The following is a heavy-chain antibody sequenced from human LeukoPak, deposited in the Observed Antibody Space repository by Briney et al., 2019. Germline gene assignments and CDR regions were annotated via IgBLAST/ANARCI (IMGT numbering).Heavy chain of an antibody. CDR3: AKDGSSWYQGNWFDP. D-gene: IGHD6-13*01. J-gene: IGHJ5*02. Sequence: GGSLRLSCAASGFTFSIYGMGWVRQAPGKGLEWVSSISDNGGNTYYADSAKGRFTISRDNSKNTLYLQMNSLRAEDTAVYYCAKDGSSWYQGNWFDPWGQGTLVTVSS. V-gene: IGHV3-23*01. CDR2: ISDNGGNT. CDR1: GFTFSIYG.